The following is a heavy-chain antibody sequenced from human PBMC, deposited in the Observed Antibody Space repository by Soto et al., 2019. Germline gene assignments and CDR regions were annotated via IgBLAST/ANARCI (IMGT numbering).Heavy chain of an antibody. CDR3: PREGLKLWVDF. V-gene: IGHV3-72*01. J-gene: IGHJ4*02. Sequence: EVQLVDSVGGFAQPASSLTLSCAASGFTVSDHYMGWVRQAPGKAPEWVWRIRDRPDRYTADYAASVKDRFIISTDDSMILLYAQMKTLRTAYSSVYFCPREGLKLWVDFWGQGTLVSVS. CDR1: GFTVSDHY. CDR2: IRDRPDRYTA. D-gene: IGHD3-16*01.